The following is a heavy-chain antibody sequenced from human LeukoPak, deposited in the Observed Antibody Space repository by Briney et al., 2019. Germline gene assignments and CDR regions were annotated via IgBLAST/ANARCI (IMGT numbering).Heavy chain of an antibody. Sequence: SETLSLTCAVYGGSFSGYYWSWIRQPPGKGLEWIGEINHSGSTNYNPSLKSRVTISVDTSKNQFSLKLSSVTAADTAVYYCARALSNRPYYDFWSGYRYFEYWGQGTLVTVSS. V-gene: IGHV4-34*01. D-gene: IGHD3-3*01. CDR1: GGSFSGYY. J-gene: IGHJ4*02. CDR2: INHSGST. CDR3: ARALSNRPYYDFWSGYRYFEY.